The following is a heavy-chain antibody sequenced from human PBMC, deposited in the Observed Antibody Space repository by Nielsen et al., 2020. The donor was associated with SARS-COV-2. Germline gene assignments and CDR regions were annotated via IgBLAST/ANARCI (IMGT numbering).Heavy chain of an antibody. V-gene: IGHV3-66*01. J-gene: IGHJ4*02. D-gene: IGHD3-16*02. CDR1: GFGFDDYN. CDR3: ARAFDYDYVWGSYRPYYFDY. CDR2: IKISGGTT. Sequence: GGSLRLSCAASGFGFDDYNNHWVRQGPGKGLEWVSVIKISGGTTYYADSVKGRFTISRDNSKNTLYLQMNSLRAEDTAVYYCARAFDYDYVWGSYRPYYFDYWGQGTLVTVSS.